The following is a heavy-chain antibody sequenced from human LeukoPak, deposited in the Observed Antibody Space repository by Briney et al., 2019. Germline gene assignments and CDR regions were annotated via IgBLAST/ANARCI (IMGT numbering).Heavy chain of an antibody. Sequence: SQTLSLTCAISGDSVSSNSAAWNWIRQSPSRGLEWLGRTYYRSKWYNDYAVSVKSRITINPDTSKNQFSLKLSSVTAADTAVYYCARRRPVAGIRNNWFDPWGQGTLVTVSS. CDR3: ARRRPVAGIRNNWFDP. J-gene: IGHJ5*02. CDR2: TYYRSKWYN. CDR1: GDSVSSNSAA. V-gene: IGHV6-1*01. D-gene: IGHD6-19*01.